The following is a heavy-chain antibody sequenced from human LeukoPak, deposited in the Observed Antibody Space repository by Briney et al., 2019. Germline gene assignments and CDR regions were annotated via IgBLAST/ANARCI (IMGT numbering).Heavy chain of an antibody. CDR2: IVTSGNTI. D-gene: IGHD1-14*01. J-gene: IGHJ4*02. CDR3: ARILGLTLDY. V-gene: IGHV3-48*02. CDR1: GFTFSGYS. Sequence: SGGSLRRSCAASGFTFSGYSMNWVRQAPGRGLEWVSYIVTSGNTIYYADSVKGRFTISRDNAKNSLYLQMNSLRDEDTAVYYCARILGLTLDYWGQGALVTVSS.